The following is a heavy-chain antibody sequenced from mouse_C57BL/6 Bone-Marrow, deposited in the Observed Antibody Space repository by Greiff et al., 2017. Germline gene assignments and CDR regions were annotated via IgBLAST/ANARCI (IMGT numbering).Heavy chain of an antibody. V-gene: IGHV1-81*01. CDR3: ARRAAQATDCAY. D-gene: IGHD3-2*02. Sequence: QVQLQQSGAELARPGASVKLSCKASGYTFTSYGLSWVKQRTGQGLEWIGEIYPRSGNTYYNEKFKGKATLTADKSSSTAYIELRSLTSEDSAVYFCARRAAQATDCAYWGQGTLVTVSA. CDR1: GYTFTSYG. J-gene: IGHJ3*01. CDR2: IYPRSGNT.